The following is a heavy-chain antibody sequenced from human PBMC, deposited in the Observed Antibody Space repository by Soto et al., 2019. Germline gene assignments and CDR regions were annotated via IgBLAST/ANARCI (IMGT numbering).Heavy chain of an antibody. CDR2: IYYSGST. V-gene: IGHV4-31*03. Sequence: QVQLQESGPGLVKPSQTLSLTCTVSGGSISSGGYYWSWIRQHPGKGLEWIGYIYYSGSTYDNPSLKGRVTISVDTSKTQFSLKLRSVTAAATAVYYWASVRGYSYARAFDIWGQGTMVAVSS. D-gene: IGHD5-18*01. J-gene: IGHJ3*02. CDR1: GGSISSGGYY. CDR3: ASVRGYSYARAFDI.